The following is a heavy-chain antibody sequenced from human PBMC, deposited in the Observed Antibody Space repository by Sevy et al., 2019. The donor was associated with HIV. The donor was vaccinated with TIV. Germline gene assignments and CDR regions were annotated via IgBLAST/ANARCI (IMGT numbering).Heavy chain of an antibody. Sequence: SETLSLTCTVSGGSISSYYWSWIRQPPGKGLEWIGYIYYSGSTNYNPSLKSRVTISVDTSKNQFSLKLSSVTAADTAVYYCARGDRWWSYRGYFDYWGQGTLVTVSS. J-gene: IGHJ4*02. D-gene: IGHD3-16*02. CDR2: IYYSGST. V-gene: IGHV4-59*13. CDR1: GGSISSYY. CDR3: ARGDRWWSYRGYFDY.